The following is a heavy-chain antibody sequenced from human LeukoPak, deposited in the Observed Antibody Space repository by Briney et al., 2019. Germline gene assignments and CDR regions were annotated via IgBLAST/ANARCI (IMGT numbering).Heavy chain of an antibody. V-gene: IGHV1-46*01. CDR2: IDPSGGTT. CDR1: GYTLSSQY. D-gene: IGHD6-13*01. CDR3: ARGVAAPNYYYYMDV. Sequence: ASVKVSCKASGYTLSSQYMHWVRQAPGQGLEWMGIIDPSGGTTTYAQKFQGRVTMTRDTSISTAYMELSRLRSDDTAVYYCARGVAAPNYYYYMDVWGKGTTVTVSS. J-gene: IGHJ6*03.